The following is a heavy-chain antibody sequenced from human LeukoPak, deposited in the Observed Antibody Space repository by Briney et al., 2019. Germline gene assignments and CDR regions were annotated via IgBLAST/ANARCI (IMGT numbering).Heavy chain of an antibody. CDR3: ARVISGSYSASDY. D-gene: IGHD1-26*01. Sequence: ASVKVFCKASGYTFTSYAMHWVRQAPGQRLEWMGWINAGNGSTKYSQKFQGRVTITRDTSASTAYMELSSLRSEDTAVYYCARVISGSYSASDYWGQGTLVTVSS. J-gene: IGHJ4*02. CDR2: INAGNGST. V-gene: IGHV1-3*01. CDR1: GYTFTSYA.